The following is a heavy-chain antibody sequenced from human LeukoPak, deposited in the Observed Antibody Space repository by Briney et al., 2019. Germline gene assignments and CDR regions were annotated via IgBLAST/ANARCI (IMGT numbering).Heavy chain of an antibody. Sequence: SETLSLTCTVSGGSITSYYWSWFRQPPGKGLEFIGYIFYTGSTNYNPSLKSRVTISVDTSKNQFSLKLSSVTAADTAVYYCARDYCGGGSCYTDYWGQGTLVTVSS. V-gene: IGHV4-59*12. CDR2: IFYTGST. J-gene: IGHJ4*02. CDR1: GGSITSYY. CDR3: ARDYCGGGSCYTDY. D-gene: IGHD2-15*01.